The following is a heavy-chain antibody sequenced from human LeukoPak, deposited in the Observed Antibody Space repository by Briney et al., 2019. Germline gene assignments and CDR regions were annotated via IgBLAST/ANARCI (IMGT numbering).Heavy chain of an antibody. V-gene: IGHV3-23*01. J-gene: IGHJ1*01. Sequence: PGESLRLSCAASGFTFSNYAMSWGRQPPGKGLEWVSAISGSGDYTFYADSVKGRITISRDNSKNTLYLQLNSLRGDDTAVYHCARDRDSGTHYTYFQVWGQGTLVSVSS. CDR2: ISGSGDYT. CDR3: ARDRDSGTHYTYFQV. CDR1: GFTFSNYA. D-gene: IGHD1-26*01.